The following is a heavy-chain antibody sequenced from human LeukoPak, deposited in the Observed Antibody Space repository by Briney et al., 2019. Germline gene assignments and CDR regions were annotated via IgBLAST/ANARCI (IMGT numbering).Heavy chain of an antibody. D-gene: IGHD5-12*01. CDR3: ARARGYSGYDGFDY. Sequence: SETLSLTCTVSGGSISSYYWSWIRQPPGKGLEWIGYIYYSGSTNYNPSLKSRVTITVDTSKNQFSLKLSSVTAADTAVYYCARARGYSGYDGFDYWGQGTLVTVSS. V-gene: IGHV4-59*01. CDR1: GGSISSYY. CDR2: IYYSGST. J-gene: IGHJ4*02.